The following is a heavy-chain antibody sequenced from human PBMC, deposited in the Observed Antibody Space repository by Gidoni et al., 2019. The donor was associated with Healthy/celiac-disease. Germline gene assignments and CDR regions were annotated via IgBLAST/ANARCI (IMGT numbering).Heavy chain of an antibody. Sequence: EVQLVESGGGLVKPGGSLRLSCAASGVPFSNAWMSWVRQAPGKGLEWVGRIKSKTDGGTTDYAAPVKGRFTISRDDSKNTLYLQMNSLKTEDTAVYYCTTVLPTYYYDSSGYPYYFDYWGQGTLVTVSS. V-gene: IGHV3-15*01. CDR1: GVPFSNAW. J-gene: IGHJ4*02. D-gene: IGHD3-22*01. CDR2: IKSKTDGGTT. CDR3: TTVLPTYYYDSSGYPYYFDY.